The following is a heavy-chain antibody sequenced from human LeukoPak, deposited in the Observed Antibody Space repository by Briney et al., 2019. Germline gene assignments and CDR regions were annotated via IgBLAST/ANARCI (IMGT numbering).Heavy chain of an antibody. Sequence: ASVKVSCKAFGYTFTSNYMHWVRQAPGQGPEWMGVISPSGGSTTYAQKFQGRVTLTRDMSTSTDYLELSSLRSEDTVVYYCARGELDTAFGSLLSIDYWGQGTLVTVSS. V-gene: IGHV1-46*01. D-gene: IGHD5-18*01. CDR2: ISPSGGST. CDR1: GYTFTSNY. J-gene: IGHJ4*02. CDR3: ARGELDTAFGSLLSIDY.